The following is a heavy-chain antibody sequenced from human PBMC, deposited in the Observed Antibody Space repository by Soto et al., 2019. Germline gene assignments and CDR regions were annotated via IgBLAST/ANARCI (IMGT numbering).Heavy chain of an antibody. CDR2: IKGDGINT. CDR3: ARGIPGRYGFDV. CDR1: GFTFSNYW. J-gene: IGHJ3*01. V-gene: IGHV3-74*01. D-gene: IGHD1-20*01. Sequence: EVQLVESGGGLVQPGGSLRLSCAASGFTFSNYWIHWVRQAPGKGLVWVSRIKGDGINTNYADSVKGRFTISRDNAGNTVYLQMNSLRTDDTAVYYCARGIPGRYGFDVWGQGTMVTVSS.